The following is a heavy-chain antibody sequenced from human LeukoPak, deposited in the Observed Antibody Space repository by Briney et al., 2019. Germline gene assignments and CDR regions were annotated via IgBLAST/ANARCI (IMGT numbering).Heavy chain of an antibody. CDR1: GYTLTELS. Sequence: ASVKVSCKVSGYTLTELSMHWVRQAPGKGLEWMGGFDPEDGETIYAQKFQGRVTMTEDTSTDTAYMELSSLRSEDTAVYYCARGGIYSSSWYGFTDAFDIWGQGIMVTVSS. V-gene: IGHV1-24*01. CDR3: ARGGIYSSSWYGFTDAFDI. CDR2: FDPEDGET. D-gene: IGHD6-13*01. J-gene: IGHJ3*02.